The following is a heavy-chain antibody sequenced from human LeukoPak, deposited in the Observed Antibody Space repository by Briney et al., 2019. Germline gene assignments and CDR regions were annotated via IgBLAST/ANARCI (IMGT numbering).Heavy chain of an antibody. CDR1: GYTFTSYG. CDR2: ISAYNGNT. D-gene: IGHD6-13*01. V-gene: IGHV1-18*01. Sequence: ASVKVSCKASGYTFTSYGISWVRQAPGQGPEWMGWISAYNGNTKYAQNLQGRVTMTTDTSTSTAYMELRSLRSDDTAVYYCTKDLPYSSSWESIDYWGQGTLVTVSS. J-gene: IGHJ4*02. CDR3: TKDLPYSSSWESIDY.